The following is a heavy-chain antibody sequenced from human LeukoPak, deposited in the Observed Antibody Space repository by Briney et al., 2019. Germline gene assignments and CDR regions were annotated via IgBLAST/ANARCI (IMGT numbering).Heavy chain of an antibody. CDR2: VKSKTDGETT. CDR3: TTARGTYYHGSQRPTPTDY. J-gene: IGHJ4*02. V-gene: IGHV3-15*01. D-gene: IGHD3-10*01. Sequence: PGGSLRLSCVDSGFTFTNAWMSWVRQAPGKGLEWIGRVKSKTDGETTNYAAPVRGRFTISRDDSKSAVYLQMNSRNVEDTAVYYCTTARGTYYHGSQRPTPTDYSGQGTLVT. CDR1: GFTFTNAW.